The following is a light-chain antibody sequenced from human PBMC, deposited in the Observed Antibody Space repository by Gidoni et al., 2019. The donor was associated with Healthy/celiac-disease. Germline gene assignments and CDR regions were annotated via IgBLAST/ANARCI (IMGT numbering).Light chain of an antibody. Sequence: NFMLTQPHSVSESPGKTVTISCTRSSGSIASTYVQWYQQRPGSAPTNVIYEHNQRPSGVPGRFSGSIDRSSNSASLTISGLETEDEADYYCQSYDTANQVFGGGTKLTVL. CDR2: EHN. CDR3: QSYDTANQV. V-gene: IGLV6-57*03. CDR1: SGSIASTY. J-gene: IGLJ2*01.